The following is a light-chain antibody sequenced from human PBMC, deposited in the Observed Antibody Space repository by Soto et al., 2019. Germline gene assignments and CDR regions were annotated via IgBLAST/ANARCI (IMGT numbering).Light chain of an antibody. Sequence: DIVVTPFPLSLAVTPGEPASISCNASQSLLHSNGNNYVDWYLQRPGQSPHLLIFLGSKRDPGVPDMFSGSGSATDFEGKIIRVEAAEIVVYYCKQERHTPIIVGQGTRLEIK. CDR1: QSLLHSNGNNY. V-gene: IGKV2-28*01. CDR3: KQERHTPII. J-gene: IGKJ5*01. CDR2: LGS.